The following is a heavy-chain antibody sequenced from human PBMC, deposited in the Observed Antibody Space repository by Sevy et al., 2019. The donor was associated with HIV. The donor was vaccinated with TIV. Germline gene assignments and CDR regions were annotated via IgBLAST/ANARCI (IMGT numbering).Heavy chain of an antibody. D-gene: IGHD1-7*01. Sequence: ASVKVSCKASGYTFTGDYLHWVRQAPGHGLEWMGRVFPNSGGTNYAQKLQGRVTMTRDTSISTAYMELSRLRSDDTAVYYCARDGGGGTTNSGMDVWGQGTTVTVSS. V-gene: IGHV1-2*06. J-gene: IGHJ6*02. CDR2: VFPNSGGT. CDR3: ARDGGGGTTNSGMDV. CDR1: GYTFTGDY.